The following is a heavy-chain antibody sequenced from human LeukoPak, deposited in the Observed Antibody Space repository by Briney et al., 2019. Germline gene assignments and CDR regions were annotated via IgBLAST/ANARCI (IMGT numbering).Heavy chain of an antibody. J-gene: IGHJ1*01. CDR3: VRDASYCSGGSCYTAECFQD. CDR1: GFTFNDYA. Sequence: GGSLRLSCAASGFTFNDYAMNWVRQAPGKGLEWVSTISGSGDITYYADSVKGRFTISRDNSENTLYLQMNSLRAEDTAVYYCVRDASYCSGGSCYTAECFQDWGQGTLVTVSS. D-gene: IGHD2-15*01. CDR2: ISGSGDIT. V-gene: IGHV3-23*01.